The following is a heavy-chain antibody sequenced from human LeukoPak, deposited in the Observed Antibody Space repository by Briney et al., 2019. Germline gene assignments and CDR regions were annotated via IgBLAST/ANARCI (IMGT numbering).Heavy chain of an antibody. CDR3: ARGGEDSSGWYEHFDY. J-gene: IGHJ4*02. D-gene: IGHD6-19*01. Sequence: PGGSLRLSCAASGFTFSSYSMNWVRQAPGNGLEWVSSISSSSSYIYYADSVKGRFTISRDNAKNSLYLQMNSLRAEDTAVYYCARGGEDSSGWYEHFDYWGQGTLVTVSS. CDR1: GFTFSSYS. CDR2: ISSSSSYI. V-gene: IGHV3-21*01.